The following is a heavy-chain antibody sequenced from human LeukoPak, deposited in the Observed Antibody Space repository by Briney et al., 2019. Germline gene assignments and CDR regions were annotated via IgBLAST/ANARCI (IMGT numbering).Heavy chain of an antibody. Sequence: GGSLRLSCAASGFTFSSYGMHWVRQAPGKGLEWVAVISYDGSNKYYADSVKGRFTISRDNSKNTLYLQMNSLRAEDTAVYYCAKTLIWNLYIDAFDIWGQGTMVTVSS. V-gene: IGHV3-30*18. CDR1: GFTFSSYG. CDR2: ISYDGSNK. J-gene: IGHJ3*02. CDR3: AKTLIWNLYIDAFDI. D-gene: IGHD1-1*01.